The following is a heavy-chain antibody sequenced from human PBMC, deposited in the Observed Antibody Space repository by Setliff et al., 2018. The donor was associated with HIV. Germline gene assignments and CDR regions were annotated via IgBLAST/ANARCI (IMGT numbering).Heavy chain of an antibody. V-gene: IGHV4-39*07. CDR1: GGSISRSSYY. Sequence: SETLSLTCTVSGGSISRSSYYWGWIRQPPGKGLEWIGSIYYSGSTYYNPSLKSRVTISVDTSKNQFSLKLSSVTAADTAVYYCARFRVTMIVVDCYFDYWGQGTLVTVSS. CDR2: IYYSGST. J-gene: IGHJ4*02. CDR3: ARFRVTMIVVDCYFDY. D-gene: IGHD3-22*01.